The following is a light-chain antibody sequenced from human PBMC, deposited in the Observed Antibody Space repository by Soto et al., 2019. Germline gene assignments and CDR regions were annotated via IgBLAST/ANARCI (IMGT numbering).Light chain of an antibody. CDR1: QSVNSD. CDR2: GAS. V-gene: IGKV3-15*01. J-gene: IGKJ1*01. Sequence: EIVLTQSPGTLSLSPGEGATLSCRASQSVNSDSLAWYQQKPGQAPRLLIYGASSRATGIPARFSGSGSGTEFTLTITSLQSEDFAVYYCQQYNSWPRTFGQGTKVDIK. CDR3: QQYNSWPRT.